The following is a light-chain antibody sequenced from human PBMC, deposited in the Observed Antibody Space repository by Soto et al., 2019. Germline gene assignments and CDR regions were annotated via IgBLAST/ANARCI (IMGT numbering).Light chain of an antibody. J-gene: IGLJ3*02. CDR2: LNSDGSH. Sequence: QLVLTQSPSASASLGASIKLTCTLSSGHSSYAIAWHQQQPEKGPRYLMNLNSDGSHTKGDGIPDRFSGSSSGAERYLTISSLQSEDEADYYCQTWGTGINWVFGGRTKLTVL. CDR3: QTWGTGINWV. CDR1: SGHSSYA. V-gene: IGLV4-69*01.